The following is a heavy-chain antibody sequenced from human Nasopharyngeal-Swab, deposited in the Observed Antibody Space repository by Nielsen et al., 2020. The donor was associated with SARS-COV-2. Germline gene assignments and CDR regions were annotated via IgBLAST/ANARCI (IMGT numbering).Heavy chain of an antibody. V-gene: IGHV3-21*01. CDR1: GFTFSNYS. CDR3: ARDGFGESPYYYYYGMDV. CDR2: ISSGTSYI. D-gene: IGHD3-10*01. J-gene: IGHJ6*02. Sequence: GGSLRLSCAASGFTFSNYSMNWVRQAPGKGLEWVSSISSGTSYIYYADSVKGRFTISRDNAKNSLYLQMNSLRAEDTAVYYCARDGFGESPYYYYYGMDVWGQGTTVTVSS.